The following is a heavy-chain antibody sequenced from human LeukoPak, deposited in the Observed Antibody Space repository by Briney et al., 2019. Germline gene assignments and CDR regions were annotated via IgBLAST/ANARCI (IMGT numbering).Heavy chain of an antibody. J-gene: IGHJ4*02. CDR3: ARSGPVDCSGGSCYECY. Sequence: PSETLSLTCAVYGGSFSGYYWSWLRQPPGKGLEWIGEINHSGSTNYNPTLKSRVTISVDTSKNQFSLKLSSVTAADTAVYYCARSGPVDCSGGSCYECYWGQGTLVTVSS. CDR1: GGSFSGYY. V-gene: IGHV4-34*01. D-gene: IGHD2-15*01. CDR2: INHSGST.